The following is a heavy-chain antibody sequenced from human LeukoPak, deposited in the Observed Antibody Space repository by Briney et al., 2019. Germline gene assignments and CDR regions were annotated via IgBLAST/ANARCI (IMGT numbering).Heavy chain of an antibody. Sequence: GGSLRLSCAASGFTFNDYAMHWVRHAPGKGLEWVSLISWDSGNTYYADSVKGRFTISRDNARNSLYLQMNSLRDEDTAVYYCTRDLGSRWSFYAYWGQGTLVTVSS. CDR2: ISWDSGNT. J-gene: IGHJ4*02. CDR1: GFTFNDYA. D-gene: IGHD6-13*01. CDR3: TRDLGSRWSFYAY. V-gene: IGHV3-43D*03.